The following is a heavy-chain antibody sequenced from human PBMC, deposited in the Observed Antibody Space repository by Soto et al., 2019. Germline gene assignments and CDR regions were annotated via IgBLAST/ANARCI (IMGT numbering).Heavy chain of an antibody. Sequence: PVKVSCKASGFTFTSSAVQWVRQARGQRLEWIGWIVVGSGNTNYAQKFQERVTITRDMSTSTAYMELSSLRSEDTAVYYCAAEYSNSDYHYYGMDVWGQGTTVTVSS. CDR3: AAEYSNSDYHYYGMDV. J-gene: IGHJ6*02. V-gene: IGHV1-58*01. D-gene: IGHD4-4*01. CDR2: IVVGSGNT. CDR1: GFTFTSSA.